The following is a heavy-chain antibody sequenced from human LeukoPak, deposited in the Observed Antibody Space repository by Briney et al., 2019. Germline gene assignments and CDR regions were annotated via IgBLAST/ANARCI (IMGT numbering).Heavy chain of an antibody. CDR2: IYSTGST. V-gene: IGHV4-4*07. CDR1: GGSISSYY. CDR3: ARDWGTWHAFDL. Sequence: SETLSLTCTVSGGSISSYYWSWIRQPAGEGLEWVGHIYSTGSTLYNPSLKTRVTLSVDRSKNQFSLSLNSVTAADTAMYYCARDWGTWHAFDLWGQGTMVTVSS. D-gene: IGHD3-16*01. J-gene: IGHJ3*01.